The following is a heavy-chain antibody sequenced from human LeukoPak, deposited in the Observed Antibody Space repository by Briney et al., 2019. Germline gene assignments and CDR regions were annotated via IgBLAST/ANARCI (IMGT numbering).Heavy chain of an antibody. D-gene: IGHD3-10*01. CDR3: ARGVTMVRGVINY. V-gene: IGHV1-8*03. CDR2: MNPNSGNT. J-gene: IGHJ4*02. Sequence: ASVKVSCKASGYTFTSYDINWVRQATGQGLEWMGWMNPNSGNTGYAQKFQGRVTITRNTSISTAYMELSSLRSDDTAVYYCARGVTMVRGVINYWGQGTLVTVSS. CDR1: GYTFTSYD.